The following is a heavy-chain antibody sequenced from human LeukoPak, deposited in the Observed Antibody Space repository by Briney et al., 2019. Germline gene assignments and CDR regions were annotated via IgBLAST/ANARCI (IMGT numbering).Heavy chain of an antibody. Sequence: ASVKVSCKASGYTFTSYYMHWVRQAPGQGLEWMGIINPSGGSTSYAQKFQGRVTMTRDTSTSTVYMELSSLRSEDTAVYYCARGGQWLVPGSESDCWGQGTLVTVSS. J-gene: IGHJ4*02. CDR3: ARGGQWLVPGSESDC. CDR1: GYTFTSYY. D-gene: IGHD6-19*01. V-gene: IGHV1-46*01. CDR2: INPSGGST.